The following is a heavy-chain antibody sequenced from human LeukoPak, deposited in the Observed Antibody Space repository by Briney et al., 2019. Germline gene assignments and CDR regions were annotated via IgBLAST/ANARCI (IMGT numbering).Heavy chain of an antibody. CDR3: AREGATVTPFYYAMDV. Sequence: SETLSLTCTVSGGSISSYYWSWIRQPPGKGLEWIGYIYYSGSTNYNPSLKSRVTMSVDTSKTHLSLKLSSVTAADTAVYYCAREGATVTPFYYAMDVWGQGTTVTVSS. J-gene: IGHJ6*02. V-gene: IGHV4-59*12. D-gene: IGHD4-4*01. CDR2: IYYSGST. CDR1: GGSISSYY.